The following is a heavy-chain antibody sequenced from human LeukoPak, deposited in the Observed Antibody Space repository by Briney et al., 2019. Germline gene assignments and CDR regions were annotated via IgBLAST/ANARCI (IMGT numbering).Heavy chain of an antibody. D-gene: IGHD6-13*01. CDR2: ISGSGGST. J-gene: IGHJ4*02. V-gene: IGHV3-23*01. CDR1: GFTFSTYA. Sequence: PGGSLRLSCAASGFTFSTYAMSWVRQAPGEGLEWVSAISGSGGSTYYADSVKGRFTISRDNSKNTLFLQMNSLRAEDTAVYYCAKPPYSSSWHPFDYWGQGTLVTVSS. CDR3: AKPPYSSSWHPFDY.